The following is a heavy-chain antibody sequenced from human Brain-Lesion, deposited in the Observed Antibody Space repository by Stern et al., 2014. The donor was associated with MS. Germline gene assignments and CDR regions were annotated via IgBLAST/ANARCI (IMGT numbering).Heavy chain of an antibody. V-gene: IGHV3-9*01. CDR2: INWNSGSL. J-gene: IGHJ4*02. CDR1: GFTFDDFA. Sequence: QLVESGGGLVQPGRSLRLSCAASGFTFDDFAMHWVRQAPGKGLERLSGINWNSGSLAYADSVKGRFSISRDSAKNSLFLQMNSLRPEDTALYYCTKDSGYFSGLFDSWGQGTLVTVSS. CDR3: TKDSGYFSGLFDS. D-gene: IGHD3-22*01.